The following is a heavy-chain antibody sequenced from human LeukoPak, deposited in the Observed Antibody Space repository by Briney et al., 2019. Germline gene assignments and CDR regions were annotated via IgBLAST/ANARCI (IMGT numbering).Heavy chain of an antibody. J-gene: IGHJ6*02. Sequence: PSETLSLTCAVYGGSFSGYYWSWIRQPPGKGLEWIGEINHSGSTNYNPSLKSRVTISVDTSKNRFSLKLSSVTAADTAVYYCASTDYYYYYGMDVWGQGTTVTVTS. CDR1: GGSFSGYY. V-gene: IGHV4-34*01. CDR3: ASTDYYYYYGMDV. CDR2: INHSGST.